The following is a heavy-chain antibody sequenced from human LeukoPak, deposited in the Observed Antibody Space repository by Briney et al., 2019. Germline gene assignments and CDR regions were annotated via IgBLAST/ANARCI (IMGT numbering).Heavy chain of an antibody. J-gene: IGHJ3*02. CDR3: ASYSAYGSDAFDI. CDR2: ISSSSSYI. D-gene: IGHD2-15*01. V-gene: IGHV3-21*01. Sequence: GGSLRLSCAASGFTFSSYSMNWVRQAPGKGLEWVSSISSSSSYIYYADSVKGRFTISRDNAKNSLYLQMNSLRAEDTAVYYRASYSAYGSDAFDIWGQGTMVTASS. CDR1: GFTFSSYS.